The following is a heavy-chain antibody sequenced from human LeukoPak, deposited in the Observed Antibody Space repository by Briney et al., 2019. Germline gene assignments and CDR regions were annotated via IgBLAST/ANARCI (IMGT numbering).Heavy chain of an antibody. CDR2: ISYDGSNK. CDR1: GFTFSSYA. Sequence: GGSLRLSCAAYGFTFSSYAMHWVRQAPGKGLEWVAVISYDGSNKYYADSVKGRFTISRDNSKNTLYLQTNSLRAEDTAVYYCARAGYDFWSGYSRYYYYYYMDVWGKGTTVTVSS. D-gene: IGHD3-3*01. J-gene: IGHJ6*03. V-gene: IGHV3-30-3*01. CDR3: ARAGYDFWSGYSRYYYYYYMDV.